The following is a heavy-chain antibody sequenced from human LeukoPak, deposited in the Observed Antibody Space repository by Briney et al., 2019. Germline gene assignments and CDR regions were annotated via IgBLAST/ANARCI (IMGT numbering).Heavy chain of an antibody. V-gene: IGHV3-9*01. CDR3: ARWPVTTRNFDY. CDR1: GFTFDDYA. Sequence: GGSLRLSCAASGFTFDDYAMHWVRHAPGKGLEWVSGISWNSGSIGYADSVKGRFTISRDNAKNSLYLQMNSLRAEDTALYYCARWPVTTRNFDYWGQGTLVTVSS. J-gene: IGHJ4*02. D-gene: IGHD4-17*01. CDR2: ISWNSGSI.